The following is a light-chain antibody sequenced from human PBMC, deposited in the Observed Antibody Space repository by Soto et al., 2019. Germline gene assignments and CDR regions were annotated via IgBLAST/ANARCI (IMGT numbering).Light chain of an antibody. V-gene: IGLV4-69*01. J-gene: IGLJ2*01. CDR2: LNSDGSH. CDR1: SGHSSYT. Sequence: QPVLTQSPSASASLGASVKLTCTLSSGHSSYTIARHQQQPEKGPRYLMKLNSDGSHNKGDGIPDRFSGSSSGAERYLTISSLQSEDEADYYCQTWGIGMQVFGGGTKVTVL. CDR3: QTWGIGMQV.